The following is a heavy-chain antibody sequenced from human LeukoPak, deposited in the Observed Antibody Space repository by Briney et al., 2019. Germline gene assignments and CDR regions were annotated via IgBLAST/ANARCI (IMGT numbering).Heavy chain of an antibody. V-gene: IGHV3-53*01. CDR2: IYSGGST. CDR1: GFTVSSNY. CDR3: ARVRGGYCSSTSCQGAFDY. D-gene: IGHD2-2*01. J-gene: IGHJ4*02. Sequence: GGSLRLSCAASGFTVSSNYMSWVRQAPGKGLEWVSGIYSGGSTDYADSVKGRFTISRDNSKNTLYLQMNSLRAEDTAVYYCARVRGGYCSSTSCQGAFDYWGQGTLVTVSS.